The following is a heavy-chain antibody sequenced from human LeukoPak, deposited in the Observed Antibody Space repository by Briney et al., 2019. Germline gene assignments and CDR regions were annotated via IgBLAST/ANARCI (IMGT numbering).Heavy chain of an antibody. Sequence: ASVKVSCKASGYTLTSYGISWVRQAPGQELVCLGWTNTYNGNTNYPQNFQGRVTMTIDTSTNTAYMELRSLRSDDTAVYYCVRVSSSRGKLDAFDIWGQGTMVTVSP. CDR1: GYTLTSYG. V-gene: IGHV1-18*01. CDR3: VRVSSSRGKLDAFDI. J-gene: IGHJ3*02. CDR2: TNTYNGNT. D-gene: IGHD6-6*01.